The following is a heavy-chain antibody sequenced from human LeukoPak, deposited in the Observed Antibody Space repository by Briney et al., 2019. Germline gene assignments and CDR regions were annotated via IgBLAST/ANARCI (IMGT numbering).Heavy chain of an antibody. CDR1: GGTFSSYA. CDR2: IIPILGIA. Sequence: ASVKVSCKASGGTFSSYAISWVRQAPGQGLEWMGRIIPILGIANYAQKFQGRVTITADKSTSTAYMELSSLRSEDTAVYYCAREGIGLTLGNWNFALWGRGTLIIVSS. D-gene: IGHD1-26*01. J-gene: IGHJ2*01. CDR3: AREGIGLTLGNWNFAL. V-gene: IGHV1-69*04.